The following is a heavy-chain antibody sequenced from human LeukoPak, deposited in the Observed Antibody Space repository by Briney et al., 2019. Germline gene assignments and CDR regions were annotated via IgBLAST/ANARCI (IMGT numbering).Heavy chain of an antibody. CDR3: ARDRQLGNYDFWSGYWGRNWFDP. CDR1: GYTFTSYG. CDR2: ISAYNGNT. Sequence: ASVKVSCKASGYTFTSYGISWVRQAPGQGLEWMGWISAYNGNTNYAQKLQGRVTMTTDTSTSTAYMELRSLRSDDTAVYYCARDRQLGNYDFWSGYWGRNWFDPWGQGTLVTVSS. J-gene: IGHJ5*02. D-gene: IGHD3-3*01. V-gene: IGHV1-18*01.